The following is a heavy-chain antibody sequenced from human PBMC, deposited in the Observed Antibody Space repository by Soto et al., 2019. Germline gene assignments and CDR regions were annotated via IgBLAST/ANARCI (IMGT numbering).Heavy chain of an antibody. CDR2: IIPILGIA. CDR3: ARSSLYDGGNSSSDY. Sequence: QVQLVQSGAEVKKPGSSVKVSCKASGGTFSSYTISWVRQAPGQGLEWMGRIIPILGIANYAQKFQGRVTITADKSTSTAYMELSSLRSEDTAVYYCARSSLYDGGNSSSDYWGQGTLVTVSS. V-gene: IGHV1-69*02. D-gene: IGHD2-21*02. J-gene: IGHJ4*02. CDR1: GGTFSSYT.